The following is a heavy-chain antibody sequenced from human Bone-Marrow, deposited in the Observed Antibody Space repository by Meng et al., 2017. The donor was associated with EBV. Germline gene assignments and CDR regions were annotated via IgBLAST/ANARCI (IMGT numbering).Heavy chain of an antibody. CDR1: GGTFSSYA. J-gene: IGHJ4*02. D-gene: IGHD4-23*01. CDR2: IIPIFGTA. CDR3: ARGDYGGFSNPFF. V-gene: IGHV1-69*01. Sequence: QGRLGRSGAEWKRPGASVKFSCKASGGTFSSYAISWVRQAPGQGLEWMGGIIPIFGTANYAQKFQGRVTITADESTSTAYMELSSLRSEDTAVYYCARGDYGGFSNPFFWGQGTLVTVSS.